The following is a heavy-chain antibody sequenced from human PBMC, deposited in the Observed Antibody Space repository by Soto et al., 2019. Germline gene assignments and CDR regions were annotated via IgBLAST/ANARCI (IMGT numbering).Heavy chain of an antibody. CDR2: IYPGDSDT. J-gene: IGHJ4*02. CDR3: ARYSGSYWHYLDF. D-gene: IGHD1-26*01. CDR1: GYSFASHW. Sequence: ASLKISCKGCGYSFASHWVAWVRQMPEKGLEWIGTIYPGDSDTKYSPAFRGQVTISAYTSVSTAYLQWRSLEATDSAIYYCARYSGSYWHYLDFWGQGTLVTVSS. V-gene: IGHV5-51*01.